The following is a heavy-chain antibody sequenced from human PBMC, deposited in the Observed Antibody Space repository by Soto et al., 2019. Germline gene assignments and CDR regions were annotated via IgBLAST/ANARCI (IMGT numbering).Heavy chain of an antibody. V-gene: IGHV3-30*18. Sequence: QVQLVESGGGVVQPGRSLRLSCAASGFTFSSFGMHWVRQAPGKGLEWVAVISYDGSNKKYADYVKGRFTISRDNAKHTLYLQMNSRRVEDTAVYYCAKGQYCSGGSCYFNPSDYWGQGSLVTVSS. J-gene: IGHJ4*02. CDR1: GFTFSSFG. CDR2: ISYDGSNK. D-gene: IGHD2-15*01. CDR3: AKGQYCSGGSCYFNPSDY.